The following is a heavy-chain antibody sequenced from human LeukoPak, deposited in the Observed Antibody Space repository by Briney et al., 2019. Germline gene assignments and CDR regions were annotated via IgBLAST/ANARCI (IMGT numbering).Heavy chain of an antibody. CDR3: VKAGVEDDWYFDF. D-gene: IGHD3-3*01. CDR2: ISNNGYIT. Sequence: GGSLRLSCSASGFIFSTYAMHWVRQAPGKGLEYVSAISNNGYITYYADSVKGRFTISRDNSKKTLFLQMSSLRAEDTAVYFCVKAGVEDDWYFDFWGRGTLVTVSS. V-gene: IGHV3-64D*06. J-gene: IGHJ2*01. CDR1: GFIFSTYA.